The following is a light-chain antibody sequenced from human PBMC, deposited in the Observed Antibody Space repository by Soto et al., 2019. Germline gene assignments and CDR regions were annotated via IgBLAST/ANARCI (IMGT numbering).Light chain of an antibody. CDR1: QSVSSN. J-gene: IGKJ1*01. CDR2: GAS. CDR3: QHYNNWPPWT. V-gene: IGKV3-15*01. Sequence: EIVMTQSPATLSVSPGVRATFSCRASQSVSSNLAWYQQKPGQAPRLLIYGASIRATGIPARFSGSGSGTEFPLTISSLQSEDFAVYYCQHYNNWPPWTFGQGTKVDIK.